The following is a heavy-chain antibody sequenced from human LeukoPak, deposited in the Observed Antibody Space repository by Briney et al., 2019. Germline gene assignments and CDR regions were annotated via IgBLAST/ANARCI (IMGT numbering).Heavy chain of an antibody. Sequence: GGSLRLSCAASGFTFNSFAMSWVRQAPGKGLEWVSGISSSGESTYYVDSVKGRFTISRDNSKNTLYLQMSSLRVEDTAAYYCAKLLYYQYYYGMDVWGQGTTVTVSS. CDR3: AKLLYYQYYYGMDV. CDR2: ISSSGEST. J-gene: IGHJ6*02. V-gene: IGHV3-23*01. CDR1: GFTFNSFA.